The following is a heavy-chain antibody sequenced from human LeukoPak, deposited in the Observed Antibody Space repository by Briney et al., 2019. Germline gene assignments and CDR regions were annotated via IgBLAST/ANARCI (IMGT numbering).Heavy chain of an antibody. CDR1: GFTFSDYY. CDR2: ISSSGSTI. J-gene: IGHJ3*02. D-gene: IGHD1-1*01. V-gene: IGHV3-11*04. Sequence: GGSLRLSCAASGFTFSDYYMSWLRQAPGKGLEWVSYISSSGSTIYYADSVKGRYTISRDNAKNSLYLQMNSLRAEDTAVYYCARESRVHDAFDIWGQGTMVTVSS. CDR3: ARESRVHDAFDI.